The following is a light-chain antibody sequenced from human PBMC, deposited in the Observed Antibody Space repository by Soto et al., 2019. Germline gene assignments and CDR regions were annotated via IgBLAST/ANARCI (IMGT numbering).Light chain of an antibody. CDR2: DGS. J-gene: IGKJ4*01. Sequence: EILLTQSPATLSLSPGERVTLSCRASQSIRSYLSWYQQKPGQAPRLLIYDGSNRATGIPARFRGSGSGTDFTLSISSLEPEDFAVYYCQQRNSWPLTFGGGTKVDIK. CDR3: QQRNSWPLT. V-gene: IGKV3-11*01. CDR1: QSIRSY.